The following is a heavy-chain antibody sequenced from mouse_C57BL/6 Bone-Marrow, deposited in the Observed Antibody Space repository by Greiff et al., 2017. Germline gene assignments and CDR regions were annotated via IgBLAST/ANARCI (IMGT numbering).Heavy chain of an antibody. Sequence: EVQGVESGGGLVKPGGSLKLSCAASGFTFSSYAMSWVRQTPEKRLEWVATISDGGSYTYYPDNVKGRFTISRDNAKNNLYLQMSHLKSEDTAMYYCARDDGYSWFAYWGQGTLVTVSA. J-gene: IGHJ3*01. V-gene: IGHV5-4*01. CDR2: ISDGGSYT. CDR3: ARDDGYSWFAY. D-gene: IGHD2-3*01. CDR1: GFTFSSYA.